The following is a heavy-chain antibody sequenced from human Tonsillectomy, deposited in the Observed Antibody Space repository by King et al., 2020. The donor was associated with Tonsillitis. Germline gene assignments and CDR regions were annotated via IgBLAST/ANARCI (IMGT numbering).Heavy chain of an antibody. V-gene: IGHV3-9*01. Sequence: VQLVESGGGLVQPGRSLRLSCAASGFTFDDYAMHWVRQAPGKGLEWVSGISWNSGNIGYADSVKGGFTISRDNAKNSLYLQMNSLRAADTALYYCAKETTAAAGDLDYWGQGTLVTVSS. D-gene: IGHD6-13*01. CDR2: ISWNSGNI. CDR3: AKETTAAAGDLDY. J-gene: IGHJ4*02. CDR1: GFTFDDYA.